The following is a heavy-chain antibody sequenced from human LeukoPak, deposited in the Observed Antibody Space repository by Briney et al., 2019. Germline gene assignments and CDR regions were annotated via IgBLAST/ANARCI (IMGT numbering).Heavy chain of an antibody. J-gene: IGHJ1*01. Sequence: GGSLRLSCAASGFTFSNAWMNWVRQAPGKGLEWVSAISGSGVTTHYAGSVKGRFSISRDNSKNTLYLQMNSLRAEDTALYYCAKKVVVGATSPYSDFQDWGQGTLVTVSS. CDR2: ISGSGVTT. CDR1: GFTFSNAW. D-gene: IGHD1-26*01. V-gene: IGHV3-23*01. CDR3: AKKVVVGATSPYSDFQD.